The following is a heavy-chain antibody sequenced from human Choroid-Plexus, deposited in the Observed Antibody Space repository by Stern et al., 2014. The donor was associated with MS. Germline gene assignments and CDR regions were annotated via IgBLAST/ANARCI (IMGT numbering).Heavy chain of an antibody. D-gene: IGHD2/OR15-2a*01. CDR1: GFTFGSCA. CDR2: VSYDGSNK. Sequence: VQLLESGGGVVQPGRPLRLSCVASGFTFGSCARHWVRQAPAKGMDWGAGVSYDGSNKYYADSVKGRFTISRDNSQNTLYMQMSSLRPEDTAVYYCAKDRQYLTYFFDHWGHGSLVTVSS. CDR3: AKDRQYLTYFFDH. V-gene: IGHV3-30*18. J-gene: IGHJ5*02.